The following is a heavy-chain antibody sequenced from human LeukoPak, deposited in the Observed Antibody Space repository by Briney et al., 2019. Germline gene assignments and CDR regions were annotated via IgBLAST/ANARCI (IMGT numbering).Heavy chain of an antibody. CDR1: GGSISSSSYY. J-gene: IGHJ6*03. D-gene: IGHD5-24*01. CDR2: INHSGST. Sequence: SETLSLTCTVSGGSISSSSYYWGWIRQPPGKGLEWIGEINHSGSTNYNPSLKSRVTISVDTSKNQFSLKLSSVTAADTAVYYCASPGLQSYYYMDVWGKGTTVTVSS. V-gene: IGHV4-39*07. CDR3: ASPGLQSYYYMDV.